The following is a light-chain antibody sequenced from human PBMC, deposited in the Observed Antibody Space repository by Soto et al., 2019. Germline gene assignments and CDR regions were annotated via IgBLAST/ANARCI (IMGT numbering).Light chain of an antibody. CDR3: ATWDDSLNVVV. V-gene: IGLV1-44*01. CDR1: DSNVGSNT. Sequence: QSVLTQSPSASGTPGQRVTISCSGSDSNVGSNTVNWYQHLPGTAPKLLIYSNNQRPSGVPDRFSASKSGTSASLAIGGLQSEDGADYYCATWDDSLNVVVFGGGTKLTVL. J-gene: IGLJ2*01. CDR2: SNN.